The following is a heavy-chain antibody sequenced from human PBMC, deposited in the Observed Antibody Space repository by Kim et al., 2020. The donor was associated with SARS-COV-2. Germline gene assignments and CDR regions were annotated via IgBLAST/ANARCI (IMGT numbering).Heavy chain of an antibody. V-gene: IGHV4-39*07. Sequence: SETLSLTCTVSGGSIGSGSYYWAWIRQPPGKGLEWIGSIGDNGRNYYNPSLKSRVIVSADASNKQVSLKLSSVTAADTAVDYCSRDWGQWRKDHWGHGP. J-gene: IGHJ4*01. CDR2: IGDNGRN. D-gene: IGHD6-19*01. CDR3: SRDWGQWRKDH. CDR1: GGSIGSGSYY.